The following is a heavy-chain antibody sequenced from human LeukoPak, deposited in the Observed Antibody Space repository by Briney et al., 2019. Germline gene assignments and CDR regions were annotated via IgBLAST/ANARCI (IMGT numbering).Heavy chain of an antibody. CDR1: GFTFRNYW. J-gene: IGHJ3*02. CDR2: TNIDGSTS. V-gene: IGHV3-74*01. CDR3: ARDRVKRGHAFDI. Sequence: PGGSLRLSCAASGFTFRNYWMLWVRQAPGKGLVWVSRTNIDGSTSTYADSVQGRFSISRDNAKNSLYLQMNSLRAEDTAVYYCARDRVKRGHAFDIWGQGTMVTVSS.